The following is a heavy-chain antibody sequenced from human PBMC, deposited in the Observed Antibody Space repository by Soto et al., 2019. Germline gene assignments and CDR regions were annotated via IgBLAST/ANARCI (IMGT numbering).Heavy chain of an antibody. J-gene: IGHJ6*02. V-gene: IGHV4-34*01. CDR3: ARFTRPDPWGYIAAAGQPYYYYGMDV. CDR2: INHSGST. D-gene: IGHD6-13*01. CDR1: GGSFSGYY. Sequence: PSETLSLTCAVYGGSFSGYYWSWIRQPPGKGLEWIGEINHSGSTNYNPSLKSRVTISVDTSKNQFSLKLSSVTAADTAVYYCARFTRPDPWGYIAAAGQPYYYYGMDVWGQGTTVTVSS.